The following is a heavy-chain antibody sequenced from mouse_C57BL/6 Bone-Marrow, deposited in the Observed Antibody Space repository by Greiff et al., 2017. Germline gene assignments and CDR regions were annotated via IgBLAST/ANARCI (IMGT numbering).Heavy chain of an antibody. V-gene: IGHV5-4*03. CDR3: ARYHYYGSSYHGYFEV. J-gene: IGHJ1*03. Sequence: EVKLVESGGGLVKPGGSLKLSCAASGFTFSSYAMSWVRQTPEKRLEWVATISDGGSYTYYPDNVKGRFPISSDKAKKNLYLQMIQLKSEDTDMDYWARYHYYGSSYHGYFEVWGTGTTVTGAS. D-gene: IGHD1-1*01. CDR2: ISDGGSYT. CDR1: GFTFSSYA.